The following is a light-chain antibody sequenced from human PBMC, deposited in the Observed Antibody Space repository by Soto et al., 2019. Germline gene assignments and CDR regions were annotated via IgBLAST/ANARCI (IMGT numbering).Light chain of an antibody. J-gene: IGKJ4*01. CDR2: DAS. CDR3: QQYNNWPPLT. CDR1: QFIGSN. Sequence: MTQSPVTLSVSPGERATLSCRASQFIGSNLAWYQQKPAQPPRLLLYDASTRATGIPARFSGSWSGTEFTLTISSLQSEDFAVYYCQQYNNWPPLTFGGGTKVDIK. V-gene: IGKV3-15*01.